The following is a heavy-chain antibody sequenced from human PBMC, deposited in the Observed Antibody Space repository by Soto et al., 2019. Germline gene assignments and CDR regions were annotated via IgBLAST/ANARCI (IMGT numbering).Heavy chain of an antibody. CDR2: IWYDGSNK. J-gene: IGHJ4*02. Sequence: QVQLVESGGGVVQPGRSLRLSCAASGFTFSSYGMHWVRQAPGKGLEWVAVIWYDGSNKYYADSVKGRFTISRDNSKNTLYLQMNSLRAEDTAVYYCARDPAPVVTATTYFDYWGQGTLVTVSS. CDR3: ARDPAPVVTATTYFDY. D-gene: IGHD2-21*02. V-gene: IGHV3-33*01. CDR1: GFTFSSYG.